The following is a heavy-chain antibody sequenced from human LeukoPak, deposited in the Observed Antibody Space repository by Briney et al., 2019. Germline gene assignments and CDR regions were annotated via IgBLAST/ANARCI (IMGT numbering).Heavy chain of an antibody. D-gene: IGHD3-22*01. J-gene: IGHJ4*02. CDR2: INPSGGST. CDR3: ARNGVYYDSSGYVFDY. V-gene: IGHV1-46*01. Sequence: ASVKVSCKASGYTFTSYYMHWVRQAPGQGLEWTGIINPSGGSTSYAQKFQGRVTMTRDTSTSTVYMELSSLRSEDTAVYYCARNGVYYDSSGYVFDYWGQGTLVTVSS. CDR1: GYTFTSYY.